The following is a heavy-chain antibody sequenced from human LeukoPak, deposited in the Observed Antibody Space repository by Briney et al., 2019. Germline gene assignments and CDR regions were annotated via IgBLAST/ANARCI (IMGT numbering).Heavy chain of an antibody. Sequence: ASVKVSCKASGYTFTSYYVHWVRQAPGQGLEWMGIINPSGGSTTYAQRFQGRVTMTRDTSTSTLYMELSSLRSEDTAVYYCARNLGDDYNSLVGYWGQGTLVTVSS. CDR3: ARNLGDDYNSLVGY. J-gene: IGHJ4*02. V-gene: IGHV1-46*01. CDR1: GYTFTSYY. CDR2: INPSGGST. D-gene: IGHD5-24*01.